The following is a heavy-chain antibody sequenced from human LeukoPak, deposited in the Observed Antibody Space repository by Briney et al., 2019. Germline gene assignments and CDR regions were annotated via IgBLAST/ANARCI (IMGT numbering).Heavy chain of an antibody. V-gene: IGHV3-21*01. Sequence: GGSLRLSCAASGFTFSSYSMNWVRQAPGKGLEWVSSISSSSSYIYYADSVKGRFTISRDNAKNSLYLQMNSLRAEDTAVYYCARGRGETMIVVVVMYYFDYWGQGTLVTVSS. CDR1: GFTFSSYS. J-gene: IGHJ4*02. CDR2: ISSSSSYI. CDR3: ARGRGETMIVVVVMYYFDY. D-gene: IGHD3-22*01.